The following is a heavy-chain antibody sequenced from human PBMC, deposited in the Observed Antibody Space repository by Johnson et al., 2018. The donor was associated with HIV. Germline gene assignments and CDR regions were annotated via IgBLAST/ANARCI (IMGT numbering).Heavy chain of an antibody. Sequence: MQLVESGGGWVQPGGSLRLSCVASGFTFSNCAMNWVRQAPGKGLEWVATVSGGGGITYYADSVKGRFSISRDNSNNTLSLQMDSLRVEDTAVYYCARPYDAISDYYLYAFDICGQGTMVSVSS. D-gene: IGHD3-22*01. V-gene: IGHV3-23*04. CDR3: ARPYDAISDYYLYAFDI. CDR2: VSGGGGIT. CDR1: GFTFSNCA. J-gene: IGHJ3*02.